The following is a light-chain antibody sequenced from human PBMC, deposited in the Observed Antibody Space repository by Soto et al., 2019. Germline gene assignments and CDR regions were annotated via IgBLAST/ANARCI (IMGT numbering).Light chain of an antibody. Sequence: EIVLTQSPGTLSLSPGERVSLSGRASQSLSSSQLAWYQQKPGQAPRLLIHDASSRATGISDRFTGSGSGTDFTLTITTLEPEDFAVYYCQQYGSSPRTFGLGTKVDIK. CDR1: QSLSSSQ. V-gene: IGKV3-20*01. J-gene: IGKJ1*01. CDR3: QQYGSSPRT. CDR2: DAS.